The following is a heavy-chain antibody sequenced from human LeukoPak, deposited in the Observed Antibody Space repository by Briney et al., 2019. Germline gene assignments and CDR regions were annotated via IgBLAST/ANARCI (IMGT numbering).Heavy chain of an antibody. Sequence: ASVKVSCKASGGTFSSYAISWVRQAPGKGLEWMGGFDPEDGETIYAQKFQGRVTMTEDTSTDTAYMELSSLRSEDTAVYYCATVYSGYDVTQGGFDIWGQGTMVTVSS. CDR2: FDPEDGET. J-gene: IGHJ3*02. CDR3: ATVYSGYDVTQGGFDI. V-gene: IGHV1-24*01. D-gene: IGHD5-12*01. CDR1: GGTFSSYA.